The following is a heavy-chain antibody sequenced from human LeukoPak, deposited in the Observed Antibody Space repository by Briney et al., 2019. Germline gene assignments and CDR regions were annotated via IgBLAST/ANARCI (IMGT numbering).Heavy chain of an antibody. CDR2: ISGSGTIT. D-gene: IGHD1/OR15-1a*01. CDR1: GFTFSSNA. J-gene: IGHJ4*02. V-gene: IGHV3-23*01. Sequence: GGSLRLSCAASGFTFSSNAMNWVRQAPGKGLEWVSVISGSGTITYYADSVKGRFTISRDNSKNTLYLQMSSLRAEDTAVYYCVKDYNWNIFHYWGQGTLVTVSS. CDR3: VKDYNWNIFHY.